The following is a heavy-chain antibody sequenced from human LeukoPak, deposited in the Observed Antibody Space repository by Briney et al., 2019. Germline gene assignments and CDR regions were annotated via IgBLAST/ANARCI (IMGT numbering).Heavy chain of an antibody. CDR3: TKMFTKDNWYGGPDY. V-gene: IGHV3-23*03. Sequence: GGSLRLSCVASGFTFSSYTMSWVRQAPGKGLEWVSVLYTGGIRYYAGFVRGRFTISRDDSKNTLYLQMNNLRAEDTAIYYCTKMFTKDNWYGGPDYWGQGTLVTVSS. D-gene: IGHD2-8*01. CDR2: LYTGGIR. J-gene: IGHJ4*02. CDR1: GFTFSSYT.